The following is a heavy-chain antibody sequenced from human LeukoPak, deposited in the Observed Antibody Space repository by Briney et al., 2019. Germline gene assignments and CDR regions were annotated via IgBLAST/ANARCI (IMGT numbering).Heavy chain of an antibody. CDR1: GFTFDDYA. CDR2: ISTTSDYI. V-gene: IGHV3-21*01. D-gene: IGHD6-13*01. J-gene: IGHJ4*02. Sequence: PGRSLRLSCAASGFTFDDYAMHWVRQAPGKGLEWVSSISTTSDYIHYADSLKGRVAISRDNAKNSLYLQMNSLRAEDTAVYYCARGGIYSQGFDYWGQGSLVTVSS. CDR3: ARGGIYSQGFDY.